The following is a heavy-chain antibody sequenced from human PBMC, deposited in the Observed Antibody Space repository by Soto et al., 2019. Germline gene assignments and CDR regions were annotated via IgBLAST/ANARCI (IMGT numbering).Heavy chain of an antibody. CDR1: GDSVSSNSAA. D-gene: IGHD3-10*01. Sequence: PSQTLSLTCAISGDSVSSNSAACNWIRPSPSRGLEWLGRTYYRSKWYNDYAVSVKSRITINPDTSKNQFSLQLNSVTPEDTAVYYCAREGTTMVRGVIIVDYYYYMDVWGKGTTVTVSS. J-gene: IGHJ6*03. CDR2: TYYRSKWYN. V-gene: IGHV6-1*01. CDR3: AREGTTMVRGVIIVDYYYYMDV.